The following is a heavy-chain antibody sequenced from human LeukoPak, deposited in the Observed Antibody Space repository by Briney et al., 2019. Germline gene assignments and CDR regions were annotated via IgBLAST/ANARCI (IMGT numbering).Heavy chain of an antibody. J-gene: IGHJ4*02. CDR1: GGSINSYY. CDR3: AKETAAGYFDS. D-gene: IGHD2-15*01. V-gene: IGHV4-59*01. Sequence: SETLCLTCTVSGGSINSYYWSWIRQPPGKGLEWIGNIYYIGTTNYNPSLKSRVTISVDLSKNQFSLKLRSVTAADTAVYYCAKETAAGYFDSWGQGTLVTVSS. CDR2: IYYIGTT.